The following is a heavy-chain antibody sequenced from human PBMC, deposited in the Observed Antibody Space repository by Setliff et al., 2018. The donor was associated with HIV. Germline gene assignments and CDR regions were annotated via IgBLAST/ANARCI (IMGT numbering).Heavy chain of an antibody. D-gene: IGHD2-8*01. J-gene: IGHJ4*02. CDR3: ARDRLTNVRYWTSDY. CDR1: GFIFNTYS. V-gene: IGHV3-48*01. CDR2: IGGSGSAI. Sequence: GGSLRLSCAVSGFIFNTYSMNWVRQAPGKGLEWVSYIGGSGSAIYYADSVKGRFTISRDNAKNSLYLVMNDLRADDTATYYCARDRLTNVRYWTSDYWGQGTLVTVSS.